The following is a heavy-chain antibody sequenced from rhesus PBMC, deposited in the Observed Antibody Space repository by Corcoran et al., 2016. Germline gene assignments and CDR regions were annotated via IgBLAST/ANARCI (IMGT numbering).Heavy chain of an antibody. D-gene: IGHD5-24*01. J-gene: IGHJ4*01. CDR2: IDGSGIST. CDR1: GGSISSSY. Sequence: QLQLQESGPGLVKPSETLSVTCAVSGGSISSSYWSWIRQAPGKGRGWIGYIDGSGISTNYNPSLKSRVTLSVDTSKNQLSLKLSSVTAADTAVYYCARDVGTVRDYWGQGVLVTVSS. CDR3: ARDVGTVRDY. V-gene: IGHV4-169*02.